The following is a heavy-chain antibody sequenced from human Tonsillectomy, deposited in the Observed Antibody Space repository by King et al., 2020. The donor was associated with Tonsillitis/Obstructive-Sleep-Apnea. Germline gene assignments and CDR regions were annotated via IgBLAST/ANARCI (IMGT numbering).Heavy chain of an antibody. CDR2: INPDSGDT. CDR1: GYVFTGYY. J-gene: IGHJ6*03. Sequence: QLVQSGAEVKKPGASVKVSCKASGYVFTGYYLHGVRQAPGQGLEWMGRINPDSGDTNYAQRFQGRVTMTRDTSISTAYMELSRLRSDDTAVYYCAREAYSPMDVWGKGTTVTVSS. V-gene: IGHV1-2*06. D-gene: IGHD5-18*01. CDR3: AREAYSPMDV.